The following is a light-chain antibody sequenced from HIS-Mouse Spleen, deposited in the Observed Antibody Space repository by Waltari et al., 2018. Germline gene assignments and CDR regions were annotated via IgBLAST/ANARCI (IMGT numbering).Light chain of an antibody. CDR2: RNN. CDR3: AAWDDSLSGPV. CDR1: RSNLGSNY. J-gene: IGLJ3*02. V-gene: IGLV1-47*01. Sequence: QSVLTQPPSASGTPGPRVTISCSGSRSNLGSNYVYWYQQPPGTAPKLLIYRNNQRPSGVPDRFSGSKSGTSASLAISGLRSEDEADYYCAAWDDSLSGPVFGGGTKLTVL.